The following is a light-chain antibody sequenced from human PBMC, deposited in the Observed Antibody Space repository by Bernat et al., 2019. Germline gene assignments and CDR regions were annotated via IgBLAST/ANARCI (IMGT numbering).Light chain of an antibody. CDR1: QVSGTY. Sequence: DVQLTQSPSFLSASVGDRVDITCRASQVSGTYLAWYQQKPGKALKLLIYGVSTLQTGVPSRFSGSGSGTEFTLTIARLQPEDGATYFCQQLDRFPITFGQGTQLEIK. CDR3: QQLDRFPIT. CDR2: GVS. J-gene: IGKJ5*01. V-gene: IGKV1-9*01.